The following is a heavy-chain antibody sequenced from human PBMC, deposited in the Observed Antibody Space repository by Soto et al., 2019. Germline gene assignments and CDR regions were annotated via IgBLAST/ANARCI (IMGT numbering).Heavy chain of an antibody. CDR1: GGAIGSHY. CDR3: ARGPRFSDWFDP. V-gene: IGHV4-4*07. CDR2: IYGSGST. J-gene: IGHJ5*02. D-gene: IGHD3-3*01. Sequence: QIQLQESGPGLVKPSETLSLTCTISGGAIGSHYWTWIRQPAGKGLEWIGRIYGSGSTKYNPSLQSRVTMSLDTSKNQFSLSLESVTAADTAVYYCARGPRFSDWFDPFGQGTLVTVSS.